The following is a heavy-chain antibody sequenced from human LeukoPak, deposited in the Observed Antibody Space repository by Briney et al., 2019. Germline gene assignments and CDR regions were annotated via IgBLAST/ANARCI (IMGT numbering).Heavy chain of an antibody. J-gene: IGHJ5*02. CDR1: GGSISSGDYY. D-gene: IGHD4-17*01. V-gene: IGHV4-30-4*01. CDR2: IYHSGNT. Sequence: PSQTLSLTCIVSGGSISSGDYYWTWIRQPPGKGLEWIGYIYHSGNTYHDQSLKSRVTISVDTSKNQFSLKLSSVTAADTAVYYCARGRGDYGKKFDPWGQGTLVTVSS. CDR3: ARGRGDYGKKFDP.